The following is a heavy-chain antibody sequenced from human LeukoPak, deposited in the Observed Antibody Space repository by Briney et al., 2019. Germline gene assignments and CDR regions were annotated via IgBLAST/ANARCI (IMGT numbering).Heavy chain of an antibody. J-gene: IGHJ4*02. Sequence: PGGSLRLSCAASGFTFSSFAMSWVRQAPGKGLEWVAVISYDGSNKYYADSVKGRFTISRDNSKNTLYLQMNSQRAEDTAVYYCARSTMIVVVITSFDYWGQGTLVTVSS. V-gene: IGHV3-30*04. CDR1: GFTFSSFA. CDR2: ISYDGSNK. CDR3: ARSTMIVVVITSFDY. D-gene: IGHD3-22*01.